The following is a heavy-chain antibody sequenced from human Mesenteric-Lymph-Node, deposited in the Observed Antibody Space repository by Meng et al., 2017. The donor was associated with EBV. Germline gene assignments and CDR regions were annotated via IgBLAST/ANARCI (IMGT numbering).Heavy chain of an antibody. CDR1: GDSVNDVNYY. D-gene: IGHD2-15*01. CDR2: IYYSGST. Sequence: QLQGSGPGLVKPSETLSLTCTVSGDSVNDVNYYWSWIRQPPGKGLEWIAYIYYSGSTNFNPSLKSRAAISVDTSKNQFSLRLSSVTAADTAVYYCARTGRCSGDSCYYNWFDPWGQGTLVTVSS. CDR3: ARTGRCSGDSCYYNWFDP. J-gene: IGHJ5*02. V-gene: IGHV4-61*01.